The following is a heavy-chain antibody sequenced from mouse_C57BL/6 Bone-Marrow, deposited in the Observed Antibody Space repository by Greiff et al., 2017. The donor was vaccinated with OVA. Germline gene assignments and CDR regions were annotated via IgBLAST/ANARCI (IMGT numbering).Heavy chain of an antibody. CDR2: ISSGGSYT. V-gene: IGHV5-6*01. D-gene: IGHD1-1*01. J-gene: IGHJ2*01. Sequence: EVQLVESGGDLVKPGGSLKLSCAASGFTFSSYGMSWVRQTPDKRLEWVATISSGGSYTYYPDSVKGRFTISRDNAKNTLYLQMSSLKSEDTAMYYCARGYYGSSFDYWGQGTTLTVSS. CDR3: ARGYYGSSFDY. CDR1: GFTFSSYG.